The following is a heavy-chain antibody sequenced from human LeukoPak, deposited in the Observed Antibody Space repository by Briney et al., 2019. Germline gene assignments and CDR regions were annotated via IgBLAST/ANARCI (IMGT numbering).Heavy chain of an antibody. Sequence: GASVKVSCKVSGYTLTELSMHWVRQAPGKGLEWMGGFDPEDGETIYAQKFQGRVTMNEDTSTDAAYMELSSLRSEDTAVYYCATYDFWSGFNLGWGQGTLVTVSS. CDR2: FDPEDGET. D-gene: IGHD3-3*01. V-gene: IGHV1-24*01. CDR1: GYTLTELS. CDR3: ATYDFWSGFNLG. J-gene: IGHJ4*02.